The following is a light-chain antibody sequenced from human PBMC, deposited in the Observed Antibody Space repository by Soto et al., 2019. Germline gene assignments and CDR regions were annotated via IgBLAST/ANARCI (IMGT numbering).Light chain of an antibody. CDR3: SSYAGSNTHVV. CDR1: SSDVGGYNY. Sequence: QSVLTQPPSASGSPGQSVTISCTGTSSDVGGYNYVSWYQQHPGKAPKLMIYEVSKRPSGVPDRFSGSKSGNTASLTVSGLQAEDEADYYCSSYAGSNTHVVFGGGTKVTVL. J-gene: IGLJ2*01. V-gene: IGLV2-8*01. CDR2: EVS.